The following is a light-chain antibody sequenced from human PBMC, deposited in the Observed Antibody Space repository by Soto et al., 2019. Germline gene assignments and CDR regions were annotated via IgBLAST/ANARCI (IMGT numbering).Light chain of an antibody. CDR2: DNT. Sequence: QSVLTQPPSVSGAPGQRVTISCTGSRSNIGAGYAVHWYQQLPGTAPKLLIYDNTNRPSGVPDRFSASESGTSASLAITGLQSGDEDDYYCQSYDTSLSASVFGGGTKLTVL. CDR1: RSNIGAGYA. CDR3: QSYDTSLSASV. V-gene: IGLV1-40*01. J-gene: IGLJ2*01.